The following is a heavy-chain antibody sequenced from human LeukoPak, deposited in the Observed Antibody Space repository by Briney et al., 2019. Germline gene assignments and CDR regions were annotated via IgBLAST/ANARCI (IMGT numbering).Heavy chain of an antibody. J-gene: IGHJ5*02. V-gene: IGHV4-4*07. Sequence: SETLSLTCDVSGGSTKSYHWNWIRQSAGKGLEWIGRISTSGTTTYNPSLRSRVTMSLDTSQNQFSLKLNSVTAADTAVYYCAREVQYYYDSSGYYYFNWFDPWGQGTLVTVSS. CDR3: AREVQYYYDSSGYYYFNWFDP. CDR2: ISTSGTT. D-gene: IGHD3-22*01. CDR1: GGSTKSYH.